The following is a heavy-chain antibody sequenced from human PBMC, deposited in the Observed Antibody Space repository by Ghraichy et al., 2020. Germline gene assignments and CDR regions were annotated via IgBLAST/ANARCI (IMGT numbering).Heavy chain of an antibody. V-gene: IGHV2-70*17. Sequence: SGPTLVKPTETLTLTCSFSGFSLTTTEMSLSWVRQAPGKALEWLARIDWDGDEFYATSLKDRLRISKDTSRKQVVLTLTNVDPVDTATYYCARTPTVVRGGDPYIDFWGRGTLVTVSS. CDR3: ARTPTVVRGGDPYIDF. CDR2: IDWDGDE. D-gene: IGHD3-10*01. CDR1: GFSLTTTEMS. J-gene: IGHJ4*01.